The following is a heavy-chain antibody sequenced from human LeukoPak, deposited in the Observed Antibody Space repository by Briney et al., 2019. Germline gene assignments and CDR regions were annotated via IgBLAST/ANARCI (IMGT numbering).Heavy chain of an antibody. CDR1: GFTFSSYW. Sequence: GGSLRLSCAASGFTFSSYWMSWVRQAPGKGLEWVANIKQDGREKYYVDSVKGRFTISRASTESSLYLQMNSLRVEDTAVYYCARDTDDFQGLDIWGQGTVVTVSS. V-gene: IGHV3-7*01. CDR2: IKQDGREK. J-gene: IGHJ3*02. CDR3: ARDTDDFQGLDI. D-gene: IGHD3-3*01.